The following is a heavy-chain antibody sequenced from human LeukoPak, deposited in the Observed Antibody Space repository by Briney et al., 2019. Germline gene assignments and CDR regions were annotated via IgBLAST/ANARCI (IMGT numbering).Heavy chain of an antibody. V-gene: IGHV4-39*01. J-gene: IGHJ4*02. CDR1: GGSISSSRYY. CDR3: ARAPTSGWPYYFDP. Sequence: SETLSLTCTVSGGSISSSRYYWGWIRQPPGKGLEWTGTISYSGSTFYNPSLKSRVTISLDTSENQFSLKLTSVTAADTAVYYCARAPTSGWPYYFDPWGQGTLVTVSS. D-gene: IGHD6-19*01. CDR2: ISYSGST.